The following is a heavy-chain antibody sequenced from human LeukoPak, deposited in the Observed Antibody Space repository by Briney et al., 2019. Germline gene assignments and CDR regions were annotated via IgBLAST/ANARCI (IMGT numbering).Heavy chain of an antibody. CDR2: SSASGDNT. D-gene: IGHD3-10*01. CDR1: GFTFSSYV. CDR3: AKDLRYYGSGSYNAFDI. Sequence: GGSLRLSCAASGFTFSSYVMTWLRQGPGKGLEWVSGSSASGDNTYYADSVKGRFTISRDNSKNTLYLQMNSLRAEDTAVYYCAKDLRYYGSGSYNAFDIWGQGTMVTVSS. V-gene: IGHV3-23*01. J-gene: IGHJ3*02.